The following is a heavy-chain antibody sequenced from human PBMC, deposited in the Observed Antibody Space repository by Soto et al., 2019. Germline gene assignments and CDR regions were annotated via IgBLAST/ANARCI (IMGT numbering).Heavy chain of an antibody. V-gene: IGHV1-2*04. Sequence: GASVKVSFKASGYTFTGYYMHWVRQAPGQGLEWMGWINPNSGGTNYAQKFQGWVTMTRDTSISTAYMELSRLRSDDTAVYYCARSVLRYFDWLSPESDYYYGMDVWGQGTTVTVSS. D-gene: IGHD3-9*01. J-gene: IGHJ6*02. CDR2: INPNSGGT. CDR3: ARSVLRYFDWLSPESDYYYGMDV. CDR1: GYTFTGYY.